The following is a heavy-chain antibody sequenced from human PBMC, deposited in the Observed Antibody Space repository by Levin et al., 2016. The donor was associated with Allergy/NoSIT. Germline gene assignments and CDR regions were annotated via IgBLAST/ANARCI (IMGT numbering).Heavy chain of an antibody. Sequence: GESLKISCAASGFTFSSYSMNWVRQAPGKGLEWVSSISSSSSYIYYADSVKGRFTISRDNAKNSLYLQMNSLRAEDTAVYYCARDPQYVGATYYFDYWGQGTLVTVSS. CDR2: ISSSSSYI. D-gene: IGHD1-26*01. V-gene: IGHV3-21*01. CDR1: GFTFSSYS. CDR3: ARDPQYVGATYYFDY. J-gene: IGHJ4*02.